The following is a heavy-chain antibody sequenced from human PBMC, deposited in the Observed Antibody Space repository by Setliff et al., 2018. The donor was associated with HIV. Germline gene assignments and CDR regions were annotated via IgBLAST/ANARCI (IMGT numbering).Heavy chain of an antibody. CDR1: GGSITSSY. J-gene: IGHJ6*03. Sequence: SETLSLTCTVSGGSITSSYWSWIRQPAGKGLEWIGRIYTSGSTNYNPSLKSRVTMSIDTSKKQFSLKLASVTAADTAVFYCARHLEYRGAYYYYYMDVWGKGTTVTVS. V-gene: IGHV4-4*07. CDR2: IYTSGST. CDR3: ARHLEYRGAYYYYYMDV. D-gene: IGHD2-2*02.